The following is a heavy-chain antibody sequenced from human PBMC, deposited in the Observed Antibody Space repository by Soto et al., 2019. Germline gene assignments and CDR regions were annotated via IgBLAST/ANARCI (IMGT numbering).Heavy chain of an antibody. Sequence: GASVKVSCKASGGTFSSYAISWVRQAPGQGLEWMGGIIPIFGTANYAQKFQGRVTITADESTSTAYMELSSLRSEDTAVYYCASAVLMYYYDSSGSPRADAFDIWGQGTMVTVSS. V-gene: IGHV1-69*13. CDR1: GGTFSSYA. J-gene: IGHJ3*02. D-gene: IGHD3-22*01. CDR2: IIPIFGTA. CDR3: ASAVLMYYYDSSGSPRADAFDI.